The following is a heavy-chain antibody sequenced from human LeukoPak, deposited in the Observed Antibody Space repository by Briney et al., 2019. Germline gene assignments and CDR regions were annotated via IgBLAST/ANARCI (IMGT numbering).Heavy chain of an antibody. J-gene: IGHJ4*02. CDR1: GFTFSNYA. V-gene: IGHV3-23*01. CDR2: ITGNTGST. Sequence: GGSLRLSCAASGFTFSNYAMTWVRQPPGKGLEAVSSITGNTGSTYYAHSVKGRFTISGDNSKNTLYLQMNSLTAEAPPVYYFANRYSGSSGLYHFDYWGQGTLVTVSS. D-gene: IGHD1-26*01. CDR3: ANRYSGSSGLYHFDY.